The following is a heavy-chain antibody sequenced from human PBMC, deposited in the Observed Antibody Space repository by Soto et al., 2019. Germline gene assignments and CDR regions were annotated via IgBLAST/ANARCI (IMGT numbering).Heavy chain of an antibody. D-gene: IGHD3-16*01. V-gene: IGHV3-23*01. CDR1: GFTFSSYA. CDR2: ISGSGGST. J-gene: IGHJ3*02. Sequence: GGSLRLSCAASGFTFSSYAMSWVRQAPGKGLEWVSAISGSGGSTYYADSVKGRFTISRDNSKNTLYLQMNSLRAEDTAVYYCAKDEMGLVTVGIASAFDIWGQGTMVTVSS. CDR3: AKDEMGLVTVGIASAFDI.